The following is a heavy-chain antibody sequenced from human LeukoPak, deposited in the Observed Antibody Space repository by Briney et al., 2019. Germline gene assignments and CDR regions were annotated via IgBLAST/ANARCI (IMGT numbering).Heavy chain of an antibody. CDR2: IHSSGNT. CDR1: GGSISSYY. Sequence: PSETLSLTCTVSGGSISSYYWSWIRQPPGKGLEWIGYIHSSGNTNYNPSLKSRVTISVDTSKNQISLKLSSVTAADTAVYYCARMGGYSGYATHWGQGTLVTVSS. D-gene: IGHD5-12*01. J-gene: IGHJ4*02. CDR3: ARMGGYSGYATH. V-gene: IGHV4-59*08.